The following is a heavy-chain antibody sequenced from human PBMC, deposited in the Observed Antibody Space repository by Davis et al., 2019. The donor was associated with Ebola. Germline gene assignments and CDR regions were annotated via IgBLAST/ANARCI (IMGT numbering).Heavy chain of an antibody. CDR3: AKVPLRITIFGVVTKGGMDV. D-gene: IGHD3-3*01. J-gene: IGHJ6*02. CDR2: ISGSGGST. V-gene: IGHV3-23*01. Sequence: GESLKISCAASGFTFSSYAMSWVRQAPGKGLEWVSAISGSGGSTYYADSVKGRFTISRDNSKNTLYLQMNSLRAEDTAVYYCAKVPLRITIFGVVTKGGMDVWGQGTTVTVSS. CDR1: GFTFSSYA.